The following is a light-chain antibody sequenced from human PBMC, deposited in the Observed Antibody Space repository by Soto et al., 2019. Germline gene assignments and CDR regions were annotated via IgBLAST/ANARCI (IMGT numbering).Light chain of an antibody. CDR2: AAS. J-gene: IGKJ4*01. CDR3: QRYYNAPFT. V-gene: IGKV1-27*01. Sequence: DIQVTQHPSSLSASVGDRVTITCRASQGIKNYLAWYQQKPGETPKLLIYAASTLESGIPPRFSGSGSGTDFTLTINNLQHEDVATYSSQRYYNAPFTFAGGTKVEIK. CDR1: QGIKNY.